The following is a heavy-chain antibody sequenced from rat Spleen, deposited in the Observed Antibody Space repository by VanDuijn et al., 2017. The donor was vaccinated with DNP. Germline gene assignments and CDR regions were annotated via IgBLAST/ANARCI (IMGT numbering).Heavy chain of an antibody. CDR3: ARGVSSYYGYNSYWYFDF. J-gene: IGHJ1*01. D-gene: IGHD1-9*01. Sequence: EVRLQESGPGLVQPSQSLPLTCSVTGYSITSNYWAWIRQFPGNKMEWIGYINYSGSTGYNPSLKRLNSITKNTSKNQFFLQLNSVTTEDTATYYCARGVSSYYGYNSYWYFDFWGPGTMVTVSS. V-gene: IGHV3-1*01. CDR1: GYSITSNY. CDR2: INYSGST.